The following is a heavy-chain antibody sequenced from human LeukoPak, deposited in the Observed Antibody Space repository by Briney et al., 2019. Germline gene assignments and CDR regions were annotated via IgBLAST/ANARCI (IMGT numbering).Heavy chain of an antibody. Sequence: SETLSLTCTVSSGSISSSSYYWGWIRQPPGKGREWIGSIYYSGSTYYNPSLKTRVTISVDTSKNQFSLKLSSVTAADTAVYYCASDTAAGYYFDYWGQGTLVTVSS. CDR2: IYYSGST. V-gene: IGHV4-39*07. CDR1: SGSISSSSYY. CDR3: ASDTAAGYYFDY. J-gene: IGHJ4*02. D-gene: IGHD5-18*01.